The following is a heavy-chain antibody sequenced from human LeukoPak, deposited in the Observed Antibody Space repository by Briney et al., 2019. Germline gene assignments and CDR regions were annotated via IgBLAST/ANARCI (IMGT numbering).Heavy chain of an antibody. V-gene: IGHV4-59*01. CDR3: ARDFHPLCGDGYGMDG. CDR2: IYYSGST. D-gene: IGHD3-10*01. J-gene: IGHJ6*02. CDR1: GGSISSYY. Sequence: SETLSLTCTVSGGSISSYYWSWIRQPPGKGLEWIGYIYYSGSTNYNPSLKSRVTISVDTSKNQFSLKLSSVTAADTAVYYCARDFHPLCGDGYGMDGWGQGTTVTVSS.